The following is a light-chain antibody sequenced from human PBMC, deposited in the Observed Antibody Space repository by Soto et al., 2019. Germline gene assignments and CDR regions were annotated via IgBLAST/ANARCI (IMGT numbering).Light chain of an antibody. Sequence: DIVMTRSPLSLPVTPGEPASISCRSSQSLLHSNGYNYLDWYLQKPGQSPQLLIYLGSNRASGVPDRCSGSGSGTDFTLKISRVEAEDVGVYYCMQPLQSWTFGQGTKVDIK. CDR3: MQPLQSWT. CDR1: QSLLHSNGYNY. CDR2: LGS. V-gene: IGKV2-28*01. J-gene: IGKJ1*01.